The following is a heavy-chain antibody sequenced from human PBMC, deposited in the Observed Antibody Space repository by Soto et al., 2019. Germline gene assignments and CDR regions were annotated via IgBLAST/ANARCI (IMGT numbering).Heavy chain of an antibody. CDR2: ISYDGSNK. D-gene: IGHD4-17*01. Sequence: QVQLVESGGGVVQPGRSLRLSCAASGFTFSSYGMHWVRQAPGKGLEWVAVISYDGSNKYYADSVKGRFTISRDNSKNTLYLQMNSLRAEDTAVYYCAKDIHDYGDYGVHFDYWGQGTLVTVSS. V-gene: IGHV3-30*18. J-gene: IGHJ4*02. CDR3: AKDIHDYGDYGVHFDY. CDR1: GFTFSSYG.